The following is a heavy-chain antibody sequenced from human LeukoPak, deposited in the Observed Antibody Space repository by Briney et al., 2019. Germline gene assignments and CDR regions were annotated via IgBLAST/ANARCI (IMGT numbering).Heavy chain of an antibody. J-gene: IGHJ6*02. CDR1: GDSISSYY. V-gene: IGHV4-59*08. CDR3: ARQMYYYYGMDV. CDR2: IYYSGST. Sequence: SETLSLTCTVSGDSISSYYWSWIRQPPGKGLEWIGYIYYSGSTNYSPSLKSRVTISVDTSKNQFSLKLSSVTAADTAVYYCARQMYYYYGMDVWGQGTTVTVSS.